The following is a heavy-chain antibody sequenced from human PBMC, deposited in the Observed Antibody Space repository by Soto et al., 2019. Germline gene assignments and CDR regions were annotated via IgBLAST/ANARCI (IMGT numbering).Heavy chain of an antibody. CDR1: GGSVSSGSYY. CDR2: IYYSGST. V-gene: IGHV4-61*01. J-gene: IGHJ6*02. D-gene: IGHD4-17*01. CDR3: ARVTTVTTSGFYYYGMDV. Sequence: SETLSLTCTVSGGSVSSGSYYWSWIRHPPGKGLEWIGYIYYSGSTNYNPYLKSRVTISVDTSKNQFSLKLSSVTAADTAVYYCARVTTVTTSGFYYYGMDVWGQGTTVTVSS.